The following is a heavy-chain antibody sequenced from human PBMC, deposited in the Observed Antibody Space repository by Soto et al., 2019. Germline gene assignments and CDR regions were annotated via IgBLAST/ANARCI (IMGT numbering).Heavy chain of an antibody. V-gene: IGHV1-69*01. CDR2: IIPIFSRT. J-gene: IGHJ4*02. CDR1: GGSFSTSS. D-gene: IGHD2-15*01. Sequence: QVQLVQSGTEVKEPGSSVKVSCKASGGSFSTSSFVWVRQGPGQGLEWMGGIIPIFSRTNLAQKFQGRVTFSAHESTRTTYMELRSLTSEDTAIYYCARDVVRSTAGDSWGQGTLVTVSS. CDR3: ARDVVRSTAGDS.